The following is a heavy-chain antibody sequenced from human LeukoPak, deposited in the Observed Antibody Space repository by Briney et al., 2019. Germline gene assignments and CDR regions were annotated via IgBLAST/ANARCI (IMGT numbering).Heavy chain of an antibody. CDR2: ISSSSSYI. CDR1: GFTFSSYS. J-gene: IGHJ4*02. CDR3: ARVQYYDFWSGYYSLRSFDY. Sequence: GGSLRLSRAASGFTFSSYSMNWVRQAPGKGLEWVSSISSSSSYIYYADLVKGRFTISRDNAKNSLYLQMNSLRAEDTAVYYCARVQYYDFWSGYYSLRSFDYWGQGTLVTVSS. V-gene: IGHV3-21*01. D-gene: IGHD3-3*01.